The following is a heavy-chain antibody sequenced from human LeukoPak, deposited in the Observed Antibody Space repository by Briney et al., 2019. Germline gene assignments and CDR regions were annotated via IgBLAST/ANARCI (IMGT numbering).Heavy chain of an antibody. D-gene: IGHD2/OR15-2a*01. CDR2: IYYSGST. CDR1: GGSISSSSYY. V-gene: IGHV4-39*07. CDR3: ARVNSLHNWFDP. J-gene: IGHJ5*02. Sequence: SETLSLTCTVSGGSISSSSYYWGWIRQPPGKGLEWIGSIYYSGSTNYNPSLKSRVTISVDTSKNQFSLKLSSVTAADTAVYYCARVNSLHNWFDPWGQGTLVTVSS.